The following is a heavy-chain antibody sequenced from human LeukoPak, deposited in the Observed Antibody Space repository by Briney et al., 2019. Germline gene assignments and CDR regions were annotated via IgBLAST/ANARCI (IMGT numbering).Heavy chain of an antibody. CDR2: ISGSDDST. D-gene: IGHD5-18*01. J-gene: IGHJ4*02. V-gene: IGHV3-23*01. CDR3: TKNRLDTAMPLDY. CDR1: GFTFSSYA. Sequence: GGSLRLSCAASGFTFSSYAMSWVRQAPGKGLEWVSGISGSDDSTYYADSVKGRSTISGDNSKNALYLQMNSLRAEDTAIYYCTKNRLDTAMPLDYWGQGTLVIVSS.